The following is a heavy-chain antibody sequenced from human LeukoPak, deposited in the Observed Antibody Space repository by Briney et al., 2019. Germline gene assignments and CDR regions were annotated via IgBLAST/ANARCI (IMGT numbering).Heavy chain of an antibody. CDR1: GGSISSSGYY. CDR2: IYHSGST. J-gene: IGHJ6*03. CDR3: ARRIAARPYYYYYMDV. D-gene: IGHD6-6*01. Sequence: SETLSLTCTVSGGSISSSGYYWSWIRQPPGKGLEWIGYIYHSGSTYYNPSLKSRVTISVDRSKNQFSLKLSSVTAADTAVYYCARRIAARPYYYYYMDVWGKGTTVTVSS. V-gene: IGHV4-30-2*01.